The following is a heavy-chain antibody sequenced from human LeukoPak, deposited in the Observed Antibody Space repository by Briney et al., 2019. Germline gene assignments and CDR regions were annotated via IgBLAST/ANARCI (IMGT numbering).Heavy chain of an antibody. CDR3: AKGGSNGWYADH. V-gene: IGHV3-9*03. Sequence: PAMSLRLSCVGSGFKFDDYSMHWVRQVPGKGLEWVSGISWSTATIAYADSVKGRFTISRDNAKNSLYLQMNSLRPEDMALYYCAKGGSNGWYADHWGQGTLVTVSS. CDR1: GFKFDDYS. J-gene: IGHJ5*02. CDR2: ISWSTATI. D-gene: IGHD6-19*01.